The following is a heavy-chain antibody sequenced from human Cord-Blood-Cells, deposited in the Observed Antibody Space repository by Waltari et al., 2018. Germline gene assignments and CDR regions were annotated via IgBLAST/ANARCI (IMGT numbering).Heavy chain of an antibody. CDR2: IYSGGST. Sequence: EVQLVESGGGLVQPGGSLRLSCAASGFTVSSNYMSWVRQAPGKGLEWVSVIYSGGSTYYADSVKGRFTISRDNSKNTLYLQMNSLRAEDTAVYYCARETPVDRWDFDYWGQGTLVTVSS. D-gene: IGHD5-12*01. J-gene: IGHJ4*02. V-gene: IGHV3-66*01. CDR1: GFTVSSNY. CDR3: ARETPVDRWDFDY.